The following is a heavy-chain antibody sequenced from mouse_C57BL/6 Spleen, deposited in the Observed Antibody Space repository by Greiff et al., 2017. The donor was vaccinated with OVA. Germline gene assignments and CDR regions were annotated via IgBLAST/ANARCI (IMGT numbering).Heavy chain of an antibody. CDR1: GYTFTSYW. V-gene: IGHV1-53*01. D-gene: IGHD2-3*01. CDR2: INPSNGGT. CDR3: ASCVGYYYGYYGWFAH. Sequence: VQLQQSGTELVKPGASVKLSCKASGYTFTSYWMHWVKQRPGQGLEWIGNINPSNGGTNYNEKFKSKATLTVDKSSSTAYMQLSSLTSEDSAVSYCASCVGYYYGYYGWFAHCGQATLVTVSA. J-gene: IGHJ3*01.